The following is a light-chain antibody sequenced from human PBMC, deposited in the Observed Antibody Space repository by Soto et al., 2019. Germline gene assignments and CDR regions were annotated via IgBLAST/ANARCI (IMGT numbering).Light chain of an antibody. J-gene: IGKJ1*01. CDR3: QHFDNSWT. Sequence: DIQMTQSASSLSASVGARVTITWQASQDISNYLNWYQKKPGKSPKLLIFDASNLETGVPSRFSGSGSGTHSTFTITSLKHEDIATYYCQHFDNSWTFGLGTKVDIK. V-gene: IGKV1-33*01. CDR1: QDISNY. CDR2: DAS.